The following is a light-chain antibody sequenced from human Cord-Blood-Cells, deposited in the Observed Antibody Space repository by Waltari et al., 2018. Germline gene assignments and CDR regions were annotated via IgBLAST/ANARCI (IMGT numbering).Light chain of an antibody. J-gene: IGLJ3*02. V-gene: IGLV3-27*01. CDR2: KDI. CDR3: YSEADSNWV. CDR1: VLAKKY. Sequence: SYELTQPSSVSVSPGQTATITCPGDVLAKKYVRWVQQKPGQAPVQVIYKDIERPSGLPERFSGSSSGTTVTLTISGAQVEDEADYYCYSEADSNWVFCGGTKLTVL.